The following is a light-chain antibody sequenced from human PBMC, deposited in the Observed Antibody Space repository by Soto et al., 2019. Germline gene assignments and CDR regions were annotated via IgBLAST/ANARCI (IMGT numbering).Light chain of an antibody. CDR1: QSFRGL. V-gene: IGKV3-11*01. Sequence: EVVLTQSPVTLSLSPGERATLSWRASQSFRGLLAWYQQKPGQAHRLLIYDAYNRATGIPPRFSGSGYGTDGTITISSLETEDSEVYYCQQRHLWPIAFGQGTRLEIK. CDR2: DAY. CDR3: QQRHLWPIA. J-gene: IGKJ5*01.